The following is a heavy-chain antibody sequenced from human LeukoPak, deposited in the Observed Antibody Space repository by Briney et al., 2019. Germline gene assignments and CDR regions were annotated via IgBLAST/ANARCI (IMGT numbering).Heavy chain of an antibody. CDR1: GFTFSSYA. J-gene: IGHJ4*02. D-gene: IGHD2-15*01. V-gene: IGHV3-23*01. Sequence: GGSLRLSCAASGFTFSSYAMSWVRQAPGKGLEWVSAVVGSGASTYYAASVKGRFTISRDNSKNTLHLQMNSLRAEDTAVYYCARHHLGYCSGGSCYGIDYWGQGTLVTVSS. CDR3: ARHHLGYCSGGSCYGIDY. CDR2: VVGSGAST.